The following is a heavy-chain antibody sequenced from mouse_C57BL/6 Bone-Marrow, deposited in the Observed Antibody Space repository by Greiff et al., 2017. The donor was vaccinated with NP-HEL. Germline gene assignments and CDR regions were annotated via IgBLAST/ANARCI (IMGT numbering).Heavy chain of an antibody. D-gene: IGHD2-1*01. J-gene: IGHJ4*01. CDR2: IDPEDGET. CDR3: ARYGNPPMDY. CDR1: GFNIKDYY. V-gene: IGHV14-2*01. Sequence: VQLQQSGAELVKPGASVKLSCTASGFNIKDYYMHWVKQRTEQGLEWIGRIDPEDGETQSAPKFQGKATITADTSSNTAYLQLSSLTSEDTAVYYCARYGNPPMDYWGQGTSVTVSS.